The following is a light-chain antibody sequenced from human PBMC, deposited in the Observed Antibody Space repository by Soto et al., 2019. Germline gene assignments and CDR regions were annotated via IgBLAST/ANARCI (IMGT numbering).Light chain of an antibody. Sequence: EIVLTQSPCTLSLSPGERATLSCWAIQSVSSDYLAWYQQKPGQAPRLLIYGASSRATGIPDRFSGSGSGTEFTLTISRLEPEDFAVYYCQQYGSSPALFTFGPGTKVDIK. J-gene: IGKJ3*01. CDR1: QSVSSDY. CDR3: QQYGSSPALFT. CDR2: GAS. V-gene: IGKV3-20*01.